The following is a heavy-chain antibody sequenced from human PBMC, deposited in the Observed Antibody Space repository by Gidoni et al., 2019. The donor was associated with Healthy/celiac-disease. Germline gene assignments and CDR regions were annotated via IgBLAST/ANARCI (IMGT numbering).Heavy chain of an antibody. Sequence: EVQLLESGGGLVQPGGSLRLSCAASGFTFSSYARSWVRQAPGKGLEWVSAISGSGGSTYYADSVKGRFTISRDNSKNTLYLQMNSLRAEDTAVYYCAKEVDSSGYWGLGAFDIWGQGTMVTVSS. V-gene: IGHV3-23*01. CDR1: GFTFSSYA. CDR2: ISGSGGST. J-gene: IGHJ3*02. CDR3: AKEVDSSGYWGLGAFDI. D-gene: IGHD3-22*01.